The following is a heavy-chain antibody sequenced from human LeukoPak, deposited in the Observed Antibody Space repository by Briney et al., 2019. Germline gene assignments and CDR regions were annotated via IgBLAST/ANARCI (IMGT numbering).Heavy chain of an antibody. CDR3: ARSTYDILTGYSDWFDH. CDR1: GFTFSDYY. V-gene: IGHV3-11*06. Sequence: GGSLRLSCAASGFTFSDYYMSWIRQAPGKGLEWVSYISSSSSYTNYADSVKGRFTISRDNAKNSLYLQMNSLRAEDTAVYYCARSTYDILTGYSDWFDHWGQGTLVTVSS. CDR2: ISSSSSYT. J-gene: IGHJ5*02. D-gene: IGHD3-9*01.